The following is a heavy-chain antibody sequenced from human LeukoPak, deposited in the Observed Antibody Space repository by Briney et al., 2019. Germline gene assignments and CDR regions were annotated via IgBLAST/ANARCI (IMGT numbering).Heavy chain of an antibody. D-gene: IGHD1-26*01. CDR2: IYLGGSP. Sequence: PSETLSLTCTVFGDSIDSSSWSWIRQPVGKGLEWIGRIYLGGSPIYNPSLKSRVIMTVDTSKNQFLLWLRSVTAADTAIYYCANWVGNRFDPWGQGTLVTVSS. CDR3: ANWVGNRFDP. CDR1: GDSIDSSS. V-gene: IGHV4-4*07. J-gene: IGHJ5*02.